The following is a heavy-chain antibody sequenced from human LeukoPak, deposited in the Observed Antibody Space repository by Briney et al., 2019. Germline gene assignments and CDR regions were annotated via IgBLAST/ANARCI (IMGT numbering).Heavy chain of an antibody. Sequence: PGGSLRLSCAASGFTVSNYYMSWVRQAPGKGLEWVSVIYSGGDTYYADSVKGRFTISRDNSKNTLYLQMNNLRAEDTAVYYYATSPVTGMIYFDYWGQGTLVTVSS. CDR2: IYSGGDT. CDR3: ATSPVTGMIYFDY. V-gene: IGHV3-66*01. CDR1: GFTVSNYY. D-gene: IGHD6-19*01. J-gene: IGHJ4*02.